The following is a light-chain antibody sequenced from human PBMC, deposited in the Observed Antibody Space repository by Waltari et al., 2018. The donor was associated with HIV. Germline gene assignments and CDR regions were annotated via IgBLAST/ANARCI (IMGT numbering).Light chain of an antibody. CDR1: QIISSF. J-gene: IGKJ2*01. V-gene: IGKV1-39*01. Sequence: EIQMTQSPSSLSASVGERVIITCRASQIISSFLNWYQQKPVKAPKLLFYAASSLQSGVPSRFSGSVSGTDFTLTISSLQPEDFATYYCQQSYSTPHTFGQGTKVEIK. CDR3: QQSYSTPHT. CDR2: AAS.